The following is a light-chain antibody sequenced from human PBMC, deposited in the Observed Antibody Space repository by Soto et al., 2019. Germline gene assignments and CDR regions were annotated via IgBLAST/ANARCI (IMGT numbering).Light chain of an antibody. J-gene: IGKJ4*01. CDR2: SAS. CDR1: QSTSSY. V-gene: IGKV1-39*01. CDR3: QQSYSTLGLA. Sequence: DIQMTQSPSSLSASVGDRVTITCRTSQSTSSYLNWYQQKPGKAPKLLIHSASNLQSGVPSRFSGSGSGTDFTLTISSLQPEDFATYYCQQSYSTLGLAFGGGTKVEIK.